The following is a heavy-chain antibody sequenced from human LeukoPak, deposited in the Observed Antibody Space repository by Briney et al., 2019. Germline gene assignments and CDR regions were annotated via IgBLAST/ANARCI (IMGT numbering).Heavy chain of an antibody. CDR2: ISWNSGSI. Sequence: GGSLRLSCAASGFTFDDYAMHWVRQAPGKGLEWVSGISWNSGSIGYADSVKGRFTISRDNSKNTLYLQMNSLRAEDTAVYYCARAYCGGDCPYFDYWGQGTLVTVSS. J-gene: IGHJ4*02. D-gene: IGHD2-21*01. CDR3: ARAYCGGDCPYFDY. V-gene: IGHV3-9*01. CDR1: GFTFDDYA.